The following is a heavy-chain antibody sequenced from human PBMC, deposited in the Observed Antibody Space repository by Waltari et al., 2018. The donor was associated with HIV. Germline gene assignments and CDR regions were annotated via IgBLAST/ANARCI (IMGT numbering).Heavy chain of an antibody. Sequence: QVQLVQSGAEVKKPGVSVKVSCKASEYNFTMYAMHWLRQAPGQGFEWMGWINPDKGNTKYYQRFQDRVTITRDTSASTVYMDLMTLRSEDTAVYYCARDVDRGRGNWFDPWGQGTLVTVSS. D-gene: IGHD3-10*01. CDR3: ARDVDRGRGNWFDP. CDR2: INPDKGNT. CDR1: EYNFTMYA. J-gene: IGHJ5*02. V-gene: IGHV1-3*01.